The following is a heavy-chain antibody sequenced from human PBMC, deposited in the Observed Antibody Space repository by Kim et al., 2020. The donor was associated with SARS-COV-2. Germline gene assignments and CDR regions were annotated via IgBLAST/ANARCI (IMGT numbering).Heavy chain of an antibody. Sequence: NPSLKRRVTISEDMSKNQYSRKRSSVTAADTAVYYCAKRKTTVTGAYGMDVWGQGTTVTVSS. V-gene: IGHV4-4*08. J-gene: IGHJ6*02. CDR3: AKRKTTVTGAYGMDV. D-gene: IGHD4-17*01.